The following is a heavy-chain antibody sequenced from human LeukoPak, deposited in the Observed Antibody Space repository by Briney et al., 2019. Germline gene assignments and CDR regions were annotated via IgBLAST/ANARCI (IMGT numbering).Heavy chain of an antibody. J-gene: IGHJ4*02. CDR2: IYYSGST. CDR3: ARGLVGKGVDY. Sequence: SETLSLTCTVSGGSISSHYWSWIRQPPGKGLEWIGYIYYSGSTNYNPSLKSRVTISVDTSKNQFSLKLSSVTAADTAVYYCARGLVGKGVDYWGQGTLVTVSS. CDR1: GGSISSHY. D-gene: IGHD6-6*01. V-gene: IGHV4-59*11.